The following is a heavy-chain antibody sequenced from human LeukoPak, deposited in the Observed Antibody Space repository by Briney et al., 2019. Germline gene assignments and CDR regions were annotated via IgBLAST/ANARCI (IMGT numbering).Heavy chain of an antibody. D-gene: IGHD3-10*01. Sequence: SETLSLTCTVSGGSISSYYWSWIRQPAGKGLEWIGRIYTSGSTNYNPSLKSRVTISVDTSKNQFSLKLSSVTAADTAVYYCARYYYGSGSPNWFDPWGQGTLVTVSS. CDR3: ARYYYGSGSPNWFDP. CDR1: GGSISSYY. V-gene: IGHV4-4*07. J-gene: IGHJ5*02. CDR2: IYTSGST.